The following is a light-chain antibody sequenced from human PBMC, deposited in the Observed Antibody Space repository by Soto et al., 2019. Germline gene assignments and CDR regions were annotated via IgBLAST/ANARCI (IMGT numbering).Light chain of an antibody. Sequence: DIQMTQSPSTLSASVGDRVTITCRASQSISNWFAWYQQKPGKAPKILIYDASSLESGVPSRFSGSGSGTEFTLTISSLQPDDFATYYCQQYNSNLYTFGQGTKLEIK. J-gene: IGKJ2*01. V-gene: IGKV1-5*01. CDR2: DAS. CDR3: QQYNSNLYT. CDR1: QSISNW.